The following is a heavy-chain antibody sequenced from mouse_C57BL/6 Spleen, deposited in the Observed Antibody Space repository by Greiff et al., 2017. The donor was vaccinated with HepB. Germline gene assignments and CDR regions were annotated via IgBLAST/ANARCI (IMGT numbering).Heavy chain of an antibody. D-gene: IGHD4-1*01. V-gene: IGHV1-55*01. J-gene: IGHJ1*03. CDR1: GYTFTSYW. CDR3: ARKLTGRGYFDV. CDR2: IYPGSGST. Sequence: QVQLKQPGAELVKPGASVKMSCKASGYTFTSYWITWVKQRPGQGLEWIGDIYPGSGSTNYNEKFKSKATLTVDTSSSTAYMQLSSLTSEDSAVYYCARKLTGRGYFDVWGTGPTVTVSS.